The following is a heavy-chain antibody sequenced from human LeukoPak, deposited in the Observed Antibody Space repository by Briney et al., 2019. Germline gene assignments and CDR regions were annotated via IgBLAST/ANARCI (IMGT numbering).Heavy chain of an antibody. Sequence: ASVKVSCKASGGTFSSYAISWVRQAPGQGLEGMGGIIPIFGTANYAQKFQGRVTITTDESTSTAYMELSSLRSEDTAVYYCARGISGSYTADYWGQGTLVTVSS. D-gene: IGHD1-26*01. J-gene: IGHJ4*02. CDR1: GGTFSSYA. CDR2: IIPIFGTA. V-gene: IGHV1-69*05. CDR3: ARGISGSYTADY.